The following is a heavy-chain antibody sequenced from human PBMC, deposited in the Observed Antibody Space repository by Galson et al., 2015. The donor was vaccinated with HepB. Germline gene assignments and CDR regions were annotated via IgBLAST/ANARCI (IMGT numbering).Heavy chain of an antibody. CDR2: INAGNGNT. Sequence: SVKVSCKASGYTFTSYAMHWVRQAPGQRLEWMGWINAGNGNTKYSQKFQGRVTITRDTSASTAYMELSSLRSEDTAVYYCASPTMVRGVKDYYYYGMDVWGQGTTVTVSS. V-gene: IGHV1-3*01. CDR3: ASPTMVRGVKDYYYYGMDV. J-gene: IGHJ6*02. CDR1: GYTFTSYA. D-gene: IGHD3-10*01.